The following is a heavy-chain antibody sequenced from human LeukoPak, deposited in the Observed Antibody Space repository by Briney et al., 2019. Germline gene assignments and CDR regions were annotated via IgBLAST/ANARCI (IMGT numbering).Heavy chain of an antibody. D-gene: IGHD3-22*01. CDR1: GFTFSSYA. J-gene: IGHJ4*02. CDR2: IYSGGST. CDR3: ASGYDSSGYYLYY. Sequence: GGSLRLSCAASGFTFSSYAMSWVRQAPGKGLEWVSVIYSGGSTYYADSVKGRFTISRDNSKNTLYLQMNSLRAEDTAVYYCASGYDSSGYYLYYWGQGTLVTVSS. V-gene: IGHV3-53*01.